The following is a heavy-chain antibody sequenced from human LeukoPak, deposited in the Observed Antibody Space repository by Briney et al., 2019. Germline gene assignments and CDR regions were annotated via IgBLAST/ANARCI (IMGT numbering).Heavy chain of an antibody. V-gene: IGHV3-48*01. CDR1: GFTFSSYS. D-gene: IGHD3-22*01. CDR3: ASQRYYDSSGYYVY. CDR2: ISSSSSTI. J-gene: IGHJ4*02. Sequence: GGSLRLSWAASGFTFSSYSMNWVRQAPGKGLEWVSYISSSSSTIYYADSVKGRFTISRDNSKNTLYLQMNSLRAEDTAVYYCASQRYYDSSGYYVYWGQGTLVTVSS.